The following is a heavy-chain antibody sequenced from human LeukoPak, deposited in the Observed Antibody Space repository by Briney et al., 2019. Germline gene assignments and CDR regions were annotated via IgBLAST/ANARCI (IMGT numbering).Heavy chain of an antibody. Sequence: GGSLRLSCAASGFTFSSYAMHWVRQAPGKGLEWVSAISGSGGSTYYADSVKGRFTISRDNSKNALYLQMNSLRAEDTAVYYCAKNPSYGSGSYSDYYYYMDVGGKGTTVTISS. J-gene: IGHJ6*03. CDR2: ISGSGGST. CDR1: GFTFSSYA. CDR3: AKNPSYGSGSYSDYYYYMDV. V-gene: IGHV3-23*01. D-gene: IGHD3-10*01.